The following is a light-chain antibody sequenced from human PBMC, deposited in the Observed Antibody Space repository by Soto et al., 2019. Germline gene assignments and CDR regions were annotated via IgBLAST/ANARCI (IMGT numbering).Light chain of an antibody. CDR2: VFS. Sequence: SVRTQPASVSGSPGPSVTLSCPGTTRDGGGCKYFCWVPQHPRQTPNPPMYVFSTRPSGVSNRFSGSKSGNTASLTISGLQAEDEADYYCSSYTSTLRYVFGTGTKVTVL. J-gene: IGLJ1*01. CDR3: SSYTSTLRYV. CDR1: TRDGGGCKY. V-gene: IGLV2-14*01.